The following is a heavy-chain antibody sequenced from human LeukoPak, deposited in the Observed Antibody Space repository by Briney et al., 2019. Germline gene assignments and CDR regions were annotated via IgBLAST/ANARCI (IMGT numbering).Heavy chain of an antibody. CDR3: ARGSTYCSSISCPMINCDY. J-gene: IGHJ4*02. D-gene: IGHD2-2*01. V-gene: IGHV1-46*01. Sequence: ASVKVSCKASGYTFTSYYMHWVRQAPGQGLEWMGIIDPSGGSTRYPQKFQGRVTMTGDTSTSTVYMELSSLRFEDAAVYYCARGSTYCSSISCPMINCDYWGRGTLVTVSS. CDR1: GYTFTSYY. CDR2: IDPSGGST.